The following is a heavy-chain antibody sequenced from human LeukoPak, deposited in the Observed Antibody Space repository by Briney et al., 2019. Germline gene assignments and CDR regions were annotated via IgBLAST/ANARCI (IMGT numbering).Heavy chain of an antibody. V-gene: IGHV1-2*02. D-gene: IGHD3-9*01. CDR2: INPNSGGT. J-gene: IGHJ5*02. CDR3: ARGDDILTGNRDWFDP. CDR1: GYTFTANY. Sequence: ASVKVSCKASGYTFTANYMHWVRQAPGQGLEWMGWINPNSGGTNYAQKFQGRVSMTRDTSISTAYMEMSRLRSDDTAVYYCARGDDILTGNRDWFDPWGQGTLVTVSS.